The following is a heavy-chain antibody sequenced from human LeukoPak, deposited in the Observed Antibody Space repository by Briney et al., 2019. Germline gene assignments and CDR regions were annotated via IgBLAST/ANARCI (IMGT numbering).Heavy chain of an antibody. J-gene: IGHJ6*02. Sequence: PGGSLRLSCAASGFTFSSYSMNWVRQAPGKGLEWVSSISSSSSYIYYADSVKGRSTISRDNAKNSLYLQMNSLRAEDTAVYYCARLSGIAVAGTRVYGMDVWGQGTTVTVSS. CDR3: ARLSGIAVAGTRVYGMDV. CDR2: ISSSSSYI. V-gene: IGHV3-21*01. CDR1: GFTFSSYS. D-gene: IGHD6-19*01.